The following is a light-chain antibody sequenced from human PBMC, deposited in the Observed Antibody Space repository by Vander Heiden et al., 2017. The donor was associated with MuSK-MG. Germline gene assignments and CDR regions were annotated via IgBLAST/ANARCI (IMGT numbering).Light chain of an antibody. CDR1: QSVDTY. J-gene: IGKJ4*01. CDR2: DAS. CDR3: QQRGNWPLT. V-gene: IGKV3-11*01. Sequence: EIELTQSPATLSLSPGERASLSCRASQSVDTYLAWYQQKPGQAPRLLIYDASDRATGIPARFSGSGSGTVFTLPIHCLEPEDFAVYDCQQRGNWPLTCGGGTKVEIK.